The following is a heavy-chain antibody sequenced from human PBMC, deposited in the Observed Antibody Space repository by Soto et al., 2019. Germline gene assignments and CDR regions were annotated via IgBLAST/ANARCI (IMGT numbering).Heavy chain of an antibody. CDR1: GFTFDDYG. CDR3: ARDVELKSFDY. J-gene: IGHJ4*02. V-gene: IGHV3-20*04. CDR2: VNWNGGST. D-gene: IGHD1-26*01. Sequence: GGSLRLSCAASGFTFDDYGMSWARQAPGKGLEWVSGVNWNGGSTGYADSVKGRFTISRDNAQNTVYLQMNSLRAEDTAVYYCARDVELKSFDYWGQGILVTVPS.